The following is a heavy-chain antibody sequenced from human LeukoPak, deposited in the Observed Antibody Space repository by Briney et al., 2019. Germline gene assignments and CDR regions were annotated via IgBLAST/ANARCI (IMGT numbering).Heavy chain of an antibody. Sequence: GGSLRLSCAASGFTFSSYSMNWVRQAPGKGLEWVSYISSSSITKYHADFVKARFTISRDNAKNSLYLQMNSLRDEDTAVYYCVRETQATAGLDYWGQGTLVTVSS. CDR2: ISSSSITK. CDR1: GFTFSSYS. CDR3: VRETQATAGLDY. D-gene: IGHD6-13*01. V-gene: IGHV3-48*02. J-gene: IGHJ4*02.